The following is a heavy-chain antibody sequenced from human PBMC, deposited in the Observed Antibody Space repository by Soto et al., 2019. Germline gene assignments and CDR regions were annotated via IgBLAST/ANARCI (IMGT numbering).Heavy chain of an antibody. CDR1: GFTFSSYA. J-gene: IGHJ4*02. V-gene: IGHV3-23*01. Sequence: EVQLLESGGGLVQPGGSLRLSCAASGFTFSSYAMSWVRQAPGKGLEWVSAISGSGGRTYYADSVKGRFTISRDNSKNPLYLQMNSLRAEDTAVYYCAKETGYSNGYFDYWGQGTLVTVSS. CDR2: ISGSGGRT. D-gene: IGHD6-19*01. CDR3: AKETGYSNGYFDY.